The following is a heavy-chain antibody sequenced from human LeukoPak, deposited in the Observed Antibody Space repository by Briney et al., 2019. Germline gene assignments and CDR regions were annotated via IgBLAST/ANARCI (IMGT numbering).Heavy chain of an antibody. V-gene: IGHV1-18*01. J-gene: IGHJ3*02. CDR2: ISAYSGTT. CDR3: ARWEVTGGSRHDALDI. Sequence: ASVKVSCKASGYTFANYGISWVRQAPGQGLEGMGWISAYSGTTSYAQKLQGRVTMTTDTSTSTAYMDLRSLRSDDTAVYYCARWEVTGGSRHDALDIWGQGTMVTVSS. CDR1: GYTFANYG. D-gene: IGHD2-15*01.